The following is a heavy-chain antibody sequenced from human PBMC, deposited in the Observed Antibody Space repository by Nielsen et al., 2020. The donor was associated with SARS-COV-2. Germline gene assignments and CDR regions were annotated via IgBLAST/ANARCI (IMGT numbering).Heavy chain of an antibody. CDR1: GFTFSNYD. CDR3: ARDIAGTSDY. D-gene: IGHD6-13*01. V-gene: IGHV3-48*03. Sequence: GGSLRLSCAASGFTFSNYDMTWVRQAPGKGLEWVSYISSSAGTIYYADSVKGRFTISRDNAKNSLYLQMNSLRAEDTAVYYCARDIAGTSDYWGQGTLVTVSS. J-gene: IGHJ4*02. CDR2: ISSSAGTI.